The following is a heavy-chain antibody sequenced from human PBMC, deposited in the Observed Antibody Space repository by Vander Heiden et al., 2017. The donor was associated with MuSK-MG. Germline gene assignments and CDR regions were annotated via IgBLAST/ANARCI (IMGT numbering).Heavy chain of an antibody. CDR2: ITSRDEGATT. D-gene: IGHD4-17*01. CDR1: GFSFSKAW. V-gene: IGHV3-15*01. J-gene: IGHJ1*01. Sequence: EVQVVESGGDLVKPGGSLRLSCAASGFSFSKAWMSWVRQAPGKGLECVGRITSRDEGATTEYGAPVRGRVTVSRDDSTNTLYLQMNSLKIEETAVDYCTTINTPSKLRGTEYSQHWGQGTLVTVSS. CDR3: TTINTPSKLRGTEYSQH.